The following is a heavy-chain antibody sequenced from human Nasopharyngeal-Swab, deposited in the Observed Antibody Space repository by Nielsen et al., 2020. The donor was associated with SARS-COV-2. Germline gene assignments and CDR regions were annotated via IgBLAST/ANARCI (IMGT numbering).Heavy chain of an antibody. J-gene: IGHJ6*02. CDR1: GGSFTGYY. CDR3: ARGRQRFITPLYYYGMDV. V-gene: IGHV4-34*01. CDR2: ITESGNT. D-gene: IGHD3-10*01. Sequence: SETLSLTCGVSGGSFTGYYWTWIRQPPGKGLEWIGEITESGNTNYNPSLKSRLTISIETSKNQFSLKVWSVTGADTAVYYCARGRQRFITPLYYYGMDVWGQGTTVTVPS.